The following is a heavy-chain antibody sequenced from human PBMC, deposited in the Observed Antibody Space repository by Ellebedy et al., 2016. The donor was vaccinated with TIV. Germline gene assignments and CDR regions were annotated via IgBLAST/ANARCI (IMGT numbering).Heavy chain of an antibody. V-gene: IGHV3-33*01. CDR1: GFTFSSYG. D-gene: IGHD3-10*01. CDR3: ARDPKTRVRGERRTYYYYGMDV. J-gene: IGHJ6*02. Sequence: PGGSLRLSCAASGFTFSSYGMHWVRQAPGKGLEWVAVIWYDGSNKYYADSVKGRFTISRDNSKNTLYLQMNSLRAEDTAVYYCARDPKTRVRGERRTYYYYGMDVWGQGTTVTVSS. CDR2: IWYDGSNK.